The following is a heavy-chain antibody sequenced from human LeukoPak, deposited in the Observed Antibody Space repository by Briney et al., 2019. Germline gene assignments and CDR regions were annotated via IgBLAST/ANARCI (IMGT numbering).Heavy chain of an antibody. D-gene: IGHD4-23*01. CDR3: ARVQAYGGKGYFDY. V-gene: IGHV4-59*01. J-gene: IGHJ4*02. CDR2: IYYSGST. CDR1: GGSISSYY. Sequence: SETLSLTCSVSGGSISSYYWSWIRQPPGKGLEWIGYIYYSGSTNYNPSLKSRVTISVDTSKNQFSLKLSSVTAADTAVYYCARVQAYGGKGYFDYWGQGTLVTVSS.